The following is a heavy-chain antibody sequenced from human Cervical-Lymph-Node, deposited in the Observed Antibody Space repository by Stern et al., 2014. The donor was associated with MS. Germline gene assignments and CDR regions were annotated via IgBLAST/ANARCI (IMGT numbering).Heavy chain of an antibody. Sequence: QVQLVQSGADVKKPGSSVRVSCKASGGISWLRQAPGQGLEWMGGIIPFVGTGTVNYAQNFQGRLTIIADTSTNTTYMDLSSLRFDDTAVYYCARGAGDNWFDPWGQGTLVSVSS. CDR2: IIPFVGTGTV. J-gene: IGHJ5*02. CDR3: ARGAGDNWFDP. V-gene: IGHV1-69*06. D-gene: IGHD3-10*01. CDR1: GG.